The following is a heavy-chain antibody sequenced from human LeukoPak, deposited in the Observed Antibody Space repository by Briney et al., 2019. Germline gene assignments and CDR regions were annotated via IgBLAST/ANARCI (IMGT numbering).Heavy chain of an antibody. CDR2: VYKTGHT. J-gene: IGHJ4*02. V-gene: IGHV4-59*08. CDR3: APHRFGEPHFEY. Sequence: TSETLSLTCTVSDNSISSFYWSWIRQPPGKGLEWIGFVYKTGHTNYNPSLKSRVAISLDGSKSQVSLRLTPVTAADTAVYYCAPHRFGEPHFEYWGRGTLVSVSS. CDR1: DNSISSFY. D-gene: IGHD3-10*01.